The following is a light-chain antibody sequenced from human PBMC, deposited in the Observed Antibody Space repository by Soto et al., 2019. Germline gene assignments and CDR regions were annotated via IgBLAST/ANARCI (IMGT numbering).Light chain of an antibody. CDR3: QQHNSYPRT. V-gene: IGKV1-5*03. CDR2: TAS. Sequence: DIQMTQSPSTLSASVGDRVTITCRASQSISTWLAWYQQKPGKAPKLLIYTASNLERGVPSRFSGSGSGTEFTLTNSSLQPADFATYYCQQHNSYPRTFGQGTKVEIK. J-gene: IGKJ1*01. CDR1: QSISTW.